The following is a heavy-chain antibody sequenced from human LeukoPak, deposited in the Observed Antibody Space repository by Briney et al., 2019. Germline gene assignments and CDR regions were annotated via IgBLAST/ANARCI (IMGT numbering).Heavy chain of an antibody. Sequence: ASVKVSCKASGYTFTGYYMHWVRQAPGQGLEWMGWINPNIGGTNYAQKFQGRVTMTRDTSISTAYMELSRLRSDDTAVYYCARDPGATVVRDWGQGTLVTVSS. CDR2: INPNIGGT. J-gene: IGHJ4*02. V-gene: IGHV1-2*02. CDR1: GYTFTGYY. D-gene: IGHD4-23*01. CDR3: ARDPGATVVRD.